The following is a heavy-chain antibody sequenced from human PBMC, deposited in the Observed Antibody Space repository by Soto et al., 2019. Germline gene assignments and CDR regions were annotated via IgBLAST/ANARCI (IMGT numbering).Heavy chain of an antibody. CDR1: GFSLSTSGVG. CDR2: IYCDDDK. D-gene: IGHD3-16*01. Sequence: QITLKEAGPTLVKPTQTLTLTCTVSGFSLSTSGVGVGWIRQPPGKALEWLALIYCDDDKSYSPSLKSRLIITKDTHKNQLVLTLTTLDPVDTPTYYLAHSLYISVWGTTAFCPWCSGPLVTVPS. CDR3: AHSLYISVWGTTAFCP. J-gene: IGHJ5*02. V-gene: IGHV2-5*02.